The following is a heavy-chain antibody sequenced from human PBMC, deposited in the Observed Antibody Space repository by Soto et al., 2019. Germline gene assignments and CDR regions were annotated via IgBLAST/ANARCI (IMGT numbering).Heavy chain of an antibody. CDR3: ARVSGMAAAVAYNWFDP. V-gene: IGHV4-34*01. D-gene: IGHD6-13*01. Sequence: SETLSLTCAVYGGSFSGYYWSWIRQPPGKGLEWIGEINHSGSTNYNPSLKSRVTISVDTSKNQFSLKLSSVTAADTAVYYCARVSGMAAAVAYNWFDPWGQGTLVTVSS. CDR1: GGSFSGYY. J-gene: IGHJ5*02. CDR2: INHSGST.